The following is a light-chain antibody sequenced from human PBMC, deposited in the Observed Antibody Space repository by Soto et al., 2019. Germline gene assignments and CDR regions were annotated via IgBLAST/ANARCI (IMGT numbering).Light chain of an antibody. CDR3: QQTYNPPRT. V-gene: IGKV1-39*01. CDR1: ETIARY. Sequence: DIQLTQSPSSLSASVGDRVTITCRASETIARYLNWYQQKPGKAPNLLIYAASTLKSGFPSRFSGTGSGTDFTLTLSRLQPEDFATYYCQQTYNPPRTFGQGTKVESK. J-gene: IGKJ1*01. CDR2: AAS.